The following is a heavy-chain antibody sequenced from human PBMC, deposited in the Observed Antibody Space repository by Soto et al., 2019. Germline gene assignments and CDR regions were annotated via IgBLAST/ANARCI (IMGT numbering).Heavy chain of an antibody. CDR1: GFTFSSYS. CDR3: ARDMGYCTNGVCLNLFDP. V-gene: IGHV3-48*02. D-gene: IGHD2-8*01. Sequence: PGGSLRLSCAASGFTFSSYSMNWVRQAPGKGLEWVSYISSSSSTIYYADSVKGRFTISRDNAKNSPYLQMNSLRDEDTAVYYCARDMGYCTNGVCLNLFDPWGQGTLVTVS. J-gene: IGHJ5*02. CDR2: ISSSSSTI.